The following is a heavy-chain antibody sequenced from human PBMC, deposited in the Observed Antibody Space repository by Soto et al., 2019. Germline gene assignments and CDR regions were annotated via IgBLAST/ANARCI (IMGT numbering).Heavy chain of an antibody. CDR2: ISWDGGST. J-gene: IGHJ6*02. CDR3: AKSLSITGYGMDV. CDR1: GFTFDDYA. Sequence: GGSLRLSCAASGFTFDDYAMHWVRQAPGKGLEWVSLISWDGGSTYYADSVKGRFTISRDNSKNSLYLQMNSLRAEDTAFYYCAKSLSITGYGMDVWGQGTTVTVSS. V-gene: IGHV3-43D*03.